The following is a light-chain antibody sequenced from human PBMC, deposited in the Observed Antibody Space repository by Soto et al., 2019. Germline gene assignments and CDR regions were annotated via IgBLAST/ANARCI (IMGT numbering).Light chain of an antibody. V-gene: IGKV3-15*01. J-gene: IGKJ1*01. CDR1: QTVSSN. CDR2: GAS. Sequence: EIVMTQSPATLSVSPGERATLSCRATQTVSSNLALYQQKPGQAPRILIYGASTRATGMPARFSGSGSGTEFTLTISSLQSEDFAVYCCQQYHDWPRTFGRGTKVEIK. CDR3: QQYHDWPRT.